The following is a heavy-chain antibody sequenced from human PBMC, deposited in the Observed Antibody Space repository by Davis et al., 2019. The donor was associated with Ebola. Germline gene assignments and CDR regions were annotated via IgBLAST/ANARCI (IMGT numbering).Heavy chain of an antibody. CDR3: ARFLEWKADY. CDR1: GYSFTSNW. V-gene: IGHV5-51*01. Sequence: GESLKISCKGSGYSFTSNWIGWVRQMPGKGLEWMGIIFPGNSDTRYSPSFQGQVTISVDKSISTAYLQWSSLQASDTAMYYCARFLEWKADYWGQGTLVTVSS. D-gene: IGHD3-3*01. J-gene: IGHJ4*02. CDR2: IFPGNSDT.